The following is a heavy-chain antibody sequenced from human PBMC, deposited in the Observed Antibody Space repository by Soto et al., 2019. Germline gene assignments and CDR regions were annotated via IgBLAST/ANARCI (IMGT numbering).Heavy chain of an antibody. Sequence: GASVKVSCKASGGTFSSYAISWVRQAPGQGLEWMGGIIPIFGTANYAQKFQGRVTITADESTSTAYMELSSLRSEDTAVYYCARSAGAYSSSWYYFDYWGQGTLVTVSS. CDR3: ARSAGAYSSSWYYFDY. CDR2: IIPIFGTA. CDR1: GGTFSSYA. D-gene: IGHD6-13*01. J-gene: IGHJ4*02. V-gene: IGHV1-69*13.